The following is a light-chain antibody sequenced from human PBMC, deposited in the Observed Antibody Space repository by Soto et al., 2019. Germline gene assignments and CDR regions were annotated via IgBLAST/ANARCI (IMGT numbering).Light chain of an antibody. CDR2: GAS. V-gene: IGKV3-20*01. CDR1: QSVSSSY. Sequence: EIVLTQSPGTLSLSPGERATLSCRASQSVSSSYLAWYQQKPGQAPRLLIYGASSRATGIPDRFSGSGSGTEFTLTITNLQPDDFATFYCQQYSTFPRTFGQGTKVDIK. CDR3: QQYSTFPRT. J-gene: IGKJ1*01.